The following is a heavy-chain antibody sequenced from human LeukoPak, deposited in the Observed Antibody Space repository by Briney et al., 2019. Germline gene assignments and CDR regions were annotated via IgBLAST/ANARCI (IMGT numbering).Heavy chain of an antibody. Sequence: GGPLRLSCAASGFIVSSRYMSWVRQAPGKGLEWVSAIYSGVGTNYADSVKGRFTISRDNSRNTLYLQMNSLRAEDTAVYYCVRAENGMDVWGRGTAVTVS. V-gene: IGHV3-53*01. CDR3: VRAENGMDV. CDR1: GFIVSSRY. CDR2: IYSGVGT. J-gene: IGHJ6*02.